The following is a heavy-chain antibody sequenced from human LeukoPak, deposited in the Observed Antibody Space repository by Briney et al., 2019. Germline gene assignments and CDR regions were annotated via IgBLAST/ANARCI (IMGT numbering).Heavy chain of an antibody. CDR1: GGPISSSSYY. V-gene: IGHV4-39*07. J-gene: IGHJ4*02. D-gene: IGHD3-3*01. CDR2: IYYSGST. CDR3: ARDQITIFGVVIMRYFDY. Sequence: PSETLSLTCTVSGGPISSSSYYWGWIRQPPGKGLEWIGSIYYSGSTYYNPSLKSRVTISVDTSKNQFSLKLSSVTAADTAVYYCARDQITIFGVVIMRYFDYWGQGTLVTVSS.